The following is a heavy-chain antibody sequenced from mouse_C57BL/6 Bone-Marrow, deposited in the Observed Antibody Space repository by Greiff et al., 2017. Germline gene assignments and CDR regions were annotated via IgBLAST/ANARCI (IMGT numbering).Heavy chain of an antibody. J-gene: IGHJ4*01. CDR3: ARMDY. Sequence: LQESGAELMKPGASVKLSCKATGYTFTGYWIEWVKQRPGHGLEWIGEILTGSGSTNYNEQFKGKATFTADTSSNTAYMQLSSLTTEDSAIYYCARMDYWGQGTSVPVSS. CDR1: GYTFTGYW. CDR2: ILTGSGST. V-gene: IGHV1-9*01.